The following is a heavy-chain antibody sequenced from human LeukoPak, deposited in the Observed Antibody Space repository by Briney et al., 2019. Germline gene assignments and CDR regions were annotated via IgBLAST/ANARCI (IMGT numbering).Heavy chain of an antibody. CDR1: GYSISSGYY. V-gene: IGHV4-38-2*01. CDR3: ARRRYYDSTGYLE. Sequence: PSETLSLTCAVSGYSISSGYYWGWIRQPPGEGLEWIGDIYYSGSTYYNPALKSRVSMSIDTSKNQFSLELRSVAAADTALYYCARRRYYDSTGYLEWGQGTLVTVTS. D-gene: IGHD3-22*01. CDR2: IYYSGST. J-gene: IGHJ1*01.